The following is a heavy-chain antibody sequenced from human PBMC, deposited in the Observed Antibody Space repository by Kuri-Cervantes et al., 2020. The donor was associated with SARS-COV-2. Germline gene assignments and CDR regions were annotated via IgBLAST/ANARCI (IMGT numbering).Heavy chain of an antibody. D-gene: IGHD3-22*01. CDR3: ARGDSSGYLYYFDY. CDR1: GFTFSSYE. V-gene: IGHV3-48*03. Sequence: LSLTCAASGFTFSSYEMNWVRQAPGKGLEWVSYISSSGSTIYYADSVKGRFTISRGNAKNSLYLQMNSLRAEDTAVYYCARGDSSGYLYYFDYWGQGTLVTVSS. J-gene: IGHJ4*02. CDR2: ISSSGSTI.